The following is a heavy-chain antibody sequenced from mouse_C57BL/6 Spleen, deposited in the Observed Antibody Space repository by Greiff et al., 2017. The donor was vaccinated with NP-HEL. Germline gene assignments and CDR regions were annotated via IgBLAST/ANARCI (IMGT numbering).Heavy chain of an antibody. CDR2: IYPRSGNT. CDR3: SRGSYYSNYNAMDY. Sequence: QVQLQQSGAELARPGASVKLSCKASGYTFTSYGISWVKQRTGQGLEWIGEIYPRSGNTYYNEKFKGKATLTADKSSSTAYMELRSLTSEDSAVYFCSRGSYYSNYNAMDYWGQGTSDTVSS. J-gene: IGHJ4*01. D-gene: IGHD2-5*01. CDR1: GYTFTSYG. V-gene: IGHV1-81*01.